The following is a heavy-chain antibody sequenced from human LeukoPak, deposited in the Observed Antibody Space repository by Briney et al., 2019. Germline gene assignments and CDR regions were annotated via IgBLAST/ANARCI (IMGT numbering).Heavy chain of an antibody. CDR2: IYYSGST. CDR3: ARVIDYYDSSGYYAAGAFDV. Sequence: SETLSLTCTVSGGSISSYYWSWIRQPPGKGLEWIGYIYYSGSTNYNPSLKSRVTISVDTSKNQFSLKLSSVTAADTAVYYCARVIDYYDSSGYYAAGAFDVWSQGTMVTVSS. V-gene: IGHV4-59*01. D-gene: IGHD3-22*01. CDR1: GGSISSYY. J-gene: IGHJ3*01.